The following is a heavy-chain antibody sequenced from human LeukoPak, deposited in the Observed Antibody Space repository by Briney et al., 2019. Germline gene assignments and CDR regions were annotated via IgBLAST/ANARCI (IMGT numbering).Heavy chain of an antibody. Sequence: SETLSLTCTVSGVSISSYYWSWIRQPAGKGLEWIGRIHTSGSTNYNPSLKSRVTMSVDTSENQFSLKLSSVTAADTAVYYCARVGSYYDISKLDYWGQGTLVTVSS. D-gene: IGHD3-9*01. J-gene: IGHJ4*02. V-gene: IGHV4-4*07. CDR3: ARVGSYYDISKLDY. CDR1: GVSISSYY. CDR2: IHTSGST.